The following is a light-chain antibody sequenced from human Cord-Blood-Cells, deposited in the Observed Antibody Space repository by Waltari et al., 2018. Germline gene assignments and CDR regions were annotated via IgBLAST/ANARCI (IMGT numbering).Light chain of an antibody. V-gene: IGKV1-33*01. CDR1: QDISNY. J-gene: IGKJ4*01. Sequence: DIQMTQSPSSLSASVGDRVTITCQASQDISNYLNWYQQKPGKAPKLLIYDASNLETGVPSRFSASRSGTDFTFTICSLQPEDIATYYCQQYDNLPLTFGGWTNVDIK. CDR3: QQYDNLPLT. CDR2: DAS.